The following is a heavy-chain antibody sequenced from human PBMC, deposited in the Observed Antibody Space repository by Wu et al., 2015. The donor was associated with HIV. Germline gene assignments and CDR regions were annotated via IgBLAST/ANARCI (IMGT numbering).Heavy chain of an antibody. Sequence: QVQLVQSGAQVQRSGASVKVSCKTSGYSFTAYYIHWVRQAPGQGLEWMGRINPNTGGADSAQKFQGRVTMTRDTSISTAYLDLTWLRLDDTAVYYCAAGIQSGGANYWGQGTLVSVSS. CDR3: AAGIQSGGANY. CDR2: INPNTGGA. J-gene: IGHJ4*02. CDR1: GYSFTAYY. V-gene: IGHV1-2*02. D-gene: IGHD2-21*01.